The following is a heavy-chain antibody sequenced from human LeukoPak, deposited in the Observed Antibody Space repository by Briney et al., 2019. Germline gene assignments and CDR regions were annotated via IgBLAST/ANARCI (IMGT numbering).Heavy chain of an antibody. Sequence: ASVKVSCKASGYTFTSYGISWVRQAPGQGLEWMGWISAYNGNTNYAQKFQGRVTMTTDTSTSTAYMELRSLRSDDTAVYYCARVLYSSSWYQRGPFDYWGQGTLVTVSS. CDR1: GYTFTSYG. CDR2: ISAYNGNT. D-gene: IGHD6-13*01. V-gene: IGHV1-18*04. J-gene: IGHJ4*02. CDR3: ARVLYSSSWYQRGPFDY.